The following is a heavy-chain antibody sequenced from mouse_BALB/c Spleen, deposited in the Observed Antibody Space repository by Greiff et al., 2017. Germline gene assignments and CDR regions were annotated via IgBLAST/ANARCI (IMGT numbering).Heavy chain of an antibody. D-gene: IGHD1-1*01. V-gene: IGHV5-4*02. CDR2: ISDGGSYT. CDR3: ARERGGRDGAWFSY. Sequence: EVKLVESGGGLVKPGGSLKLSCAASGFTFSDYYMYWVRQTPEKRLEWVATISDGGSYTYYPDSVKGRFTISRDNAKNNLYLQMSSLKSEDTAMYYCARERGGRDGAWFSYGGQETLVTVCA. CDR1: GFTFSDYY. J-gene: IGHJ3*01.